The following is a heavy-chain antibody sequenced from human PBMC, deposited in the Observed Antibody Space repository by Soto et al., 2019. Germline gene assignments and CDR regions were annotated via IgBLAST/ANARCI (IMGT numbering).Heavy chain of an antibody. CDR2: ISYDGSNR. Sequence: GGSRRLSCAASGFTFRSYCMHWVRQAPGKGLEWVAVISYDGSNRYYADSVKSRFTISRDNSKNTLYLQMNSLRAEDTAVYYCAKVQGGILTGYYNDYWGQGALVTVSS. J-gene: IGHJ4*02. CDR1: GFTFRSYC. CDR3: AKVQGGILTGYYNDY. D-gene: IGHD3-9*01. V-gene: IGHV3-30*18.